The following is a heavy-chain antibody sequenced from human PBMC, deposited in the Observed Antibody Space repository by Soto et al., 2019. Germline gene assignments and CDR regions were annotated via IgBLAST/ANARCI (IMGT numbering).Heavy chain of an antibody. CDR3: ASFGVVVPAAMSGHYYYYGMDV. V-gene: IGHV5-10-1*01. Sequence: PGESLKISCMGSGYKVSTWHNFTSYWIAWVRQMPGKGLEWMGRIDPSDSYTNYSPSFQGHVTISADKSISTAYLQWSSLKASDTAMYYCASFGVVVPAAMSGHYYYYGMDVWGQGTTVTVSS. D-gene: IGHD2-2*01. CDR1: GYKVSTWHNFTSYW. CDR2: IDPSDSYT. J-gene: IGHJ6*02.